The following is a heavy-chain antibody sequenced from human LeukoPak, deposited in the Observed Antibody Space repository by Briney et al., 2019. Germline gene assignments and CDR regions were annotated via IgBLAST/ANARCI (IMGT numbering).Heavy chain of an antibody. D-gene: IGHD3-3*01. CDR2: ISFDGTTK. V-gene: IGHV3-30-3*01. CDR3: AREGGSGYYFEY. CDR1: GFSFSSYA. J-gene: IGHJ4*02. Sequence: PGRSLRLSCAASGFSFSSYAMHWVRLAPGKGPEWLAFISFDGTTKYYADSVRGRFTISRDNSKNTLFVQLVSLRPDDTAVYYCAREGGSGYYFEYWGQGTLVTVSS.